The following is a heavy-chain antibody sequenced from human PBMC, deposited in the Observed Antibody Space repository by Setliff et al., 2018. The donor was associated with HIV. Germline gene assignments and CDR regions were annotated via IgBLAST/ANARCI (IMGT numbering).Heavy chain of an antibody. CDR2: IRSKDNNYAT. CDR3: ARGRLLWSGSYYYYYMDV. D-gene: IGHD3-10*01. Sequence: PGGSLRLSCAASGFTFSDHYMDWVRQAPGKGLEWVGRIRSKDNNYATEYAASVKGRFSISRDDSKNTAYLQMNGLKTEDTAVYYCARGRLLWSGSYYYYYMDVWGKGTTVTVSS. V-gene: IGHV3-72*01. J-gene: IGHJ6*03. CDR1: GFTFSDHY.